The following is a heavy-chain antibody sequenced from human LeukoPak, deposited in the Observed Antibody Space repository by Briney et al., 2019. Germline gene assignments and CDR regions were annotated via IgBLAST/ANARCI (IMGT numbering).Heavy chain of an antibody. CDR3: ARVVDGDSDWYFDL. V-gene: IGHV3-21*01. CDR1: GFTFSTYS. Sequence: GGSLRLSCAASGFTFSTYSMIWVRQAPGKGLEWVSSISSSSSSYISYADSVKGRFTISRDSAKNSLYLQMNSLRAEDTAVYYCARVVDGDSDWYFDLWGRGTLVTVSS. J-gene: IGHJ2*01. CDR2: ISSSSSSYI. D-gene: IGHD4-17*01.